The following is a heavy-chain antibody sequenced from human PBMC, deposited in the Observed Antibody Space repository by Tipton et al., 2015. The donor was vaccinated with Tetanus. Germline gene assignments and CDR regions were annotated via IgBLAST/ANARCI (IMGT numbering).Heavy chain of an antibody. V-gene: IGHV4-39*01. CDR3: ARGVDRTKAGID. CDR2: FYNGDTT. D-gene: IGHD3-3*01. J-gene: IGHJ4*02. Sequence: TLSLTCTVSGGSLTGSLYYWGWIRQPPGKGLEWIGNFYNGDTTHYNVSLEGRVTISVDTSKRQFSLKLTSLSAADTAVYYCARGVDRTKAGIDWGQGTLVTVSS. CDR1: GGSLTGSLYY.